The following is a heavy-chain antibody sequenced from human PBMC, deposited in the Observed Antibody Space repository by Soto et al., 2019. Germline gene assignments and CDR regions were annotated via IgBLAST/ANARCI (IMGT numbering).Heavy chain of an antibody. CDR2: IYPGDSDT. CDR1: GYSFTSSW. D-gene: IGHD3-9*01. V-gene: IGHV5-51*01. CDR3: AREGYDILTGYYKTYYYYGMDV. Sequence: PGESLKISCKGSGYSFTSSWIGWVRQMPGKGLEWMGIIYPGDSDTRYSPSFQGQVTISADKSISTAYLQWSSLKASDTAMYYCAREGYDILTGYYKTYYYYGMDVWGQGTTVTVSS. J-gene: IGHJ6*02.